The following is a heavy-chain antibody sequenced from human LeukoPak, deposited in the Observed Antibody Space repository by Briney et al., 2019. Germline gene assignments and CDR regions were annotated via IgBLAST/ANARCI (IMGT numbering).Heavy chain of an antibody. CDR2: MNPNSGNT. CDR3: ARGPHYGSGSPDYYYYYMDV. Sequence: ASVKVSCKASGYTFTSYDINWVRQATGQGLEWMGWMNPNSGNTGYAQKFQGRVTMTRNTSINTAYMELSSLRSEDTAVYYCARGPHYGSGSPDYYYYYMDVWGKGTTVTVSS. J-gene: IGHJ6*03. V-gene: IGHV1-8*01. D-gene: IGHD3-10*01. CDR1: GYTFTSYD.